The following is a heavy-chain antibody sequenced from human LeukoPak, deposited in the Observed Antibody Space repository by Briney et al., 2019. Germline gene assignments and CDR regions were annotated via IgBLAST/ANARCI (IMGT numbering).Heavy chain of an antibody. V-gene: IGHV1-18*01. Sequence: ASVKVSCKASGYTFTSYGISWVRQAPGQGLEWMGWISGYNGDRNFAPKVQGRVTMTTDTSANIAYMELRSLRSEDTAVYYCATGDSSGYYPYYFDQWGQGTLVAVSS. J-gene: IGHJ4*02. D-gene: IGHD3-22*01. CDR2: ISGYNGDR. CDR1: GYTFTSYG. CDR3: ATGDSSGYYPYYFDQ.